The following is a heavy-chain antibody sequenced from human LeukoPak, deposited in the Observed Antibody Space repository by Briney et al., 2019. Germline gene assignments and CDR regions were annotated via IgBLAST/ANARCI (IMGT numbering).Heavy chain of an antibody. J-gene: IGHJ6*03. Sequence: ASVKVSCKASGYTFTSYYMHRVRQAPGQGLEWMGIINPSGGSTDYAQKFQGRVTLTRDTATSTVYMELSSLRSEDTAVYYCARASPAIPYYYVDVWGKGTTVTVSS. V-gene: IGHV1-46*01. CDR1: GYTFTSYY. CDR3: ARASPAIPYYYVDV. CDR2: INPSGGST.